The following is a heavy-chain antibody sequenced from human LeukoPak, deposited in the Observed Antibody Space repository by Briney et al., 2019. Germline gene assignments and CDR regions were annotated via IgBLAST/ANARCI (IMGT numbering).Heavy chain of an antibody. CDR3: ARYFDPYYYGSGSPSFDY. V-gene: IGHV3-20*04. Sequence: GGSLRLSCAASGFTFSSNAMSWVRQAPGKGLEWVSGINWNGGSTGYADSVKGRFTISRDNAKNSLYLQMNSLRAEDTALYYCARYFDPYYYGSGSPSFDYWGQGTLVTVSS. CDR1: GFTFSSNA. D-gene: IGHD3-10*01. J-gene: IGHJ4*02. CDR2: INWNGGST.